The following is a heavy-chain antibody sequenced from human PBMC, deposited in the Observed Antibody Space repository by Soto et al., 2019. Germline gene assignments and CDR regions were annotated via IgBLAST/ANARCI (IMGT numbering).Heavy chain of an antibody. D-gene: IGHD4-17*01. CDR3: AAYGPNSGVGY. CDR1: GFTIYRND. V-gene: IGHV3-66*01. CDR2: IHADGKT. Sequence: EVQLVQSGGGLVQPGGSRRLSCVASGFTIYRNDMIWVRQAPGKGLEWVAHIHADGKTFYADSVNGRFTISKDNSRNTLFFQTNSLRSEDTAVYYCAAYGPNSGVGYWGQGTLVTVSS. J-gene: IGHJ4*02.